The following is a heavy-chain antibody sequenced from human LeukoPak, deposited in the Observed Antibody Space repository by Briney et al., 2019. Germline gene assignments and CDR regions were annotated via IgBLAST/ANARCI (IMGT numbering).Heavy chain of an antibody. D-gene: IGHD3-3*01. Sequence: PSETLSLTCTVSGGSISSSSYYWGWIRQPPGKGLEWIGSIYYSGSTYYNPSLKSRVTISVDTSKNQFSLKLSSVTAADTAVYYCAGQALSPSVYDFWSGSEDAFGIWGQGTMVTVSS. V-gene: IGHV4-39*01. CDR2: IYYSGST. J-gene: IGHJ3*02. CDR3: AGQALSPSVYDFWSGSEDAFGI. CDR1: GGSISSSSYY.